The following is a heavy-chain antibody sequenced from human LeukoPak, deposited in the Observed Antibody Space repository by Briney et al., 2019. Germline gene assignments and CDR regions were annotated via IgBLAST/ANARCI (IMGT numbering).Heavy chain of an antibody. Sequence: PGGSLRLSCAASGFTVSSRYMSWVRQAPGKGLEWVSVIHGDGSTHYADSVKGRFTISRDNSKNTLYLQMNSLRAEDTAVYYCARGESSDCTCIDYWGQGTLVSVSS. V-gene: IGHV3-53*01. CDR2: IHGDGST. CDR1: GFTVSSRY. J-gene: IGHJ4*02. CDR3: ARGESSDCTCIDY. D-gene: IGHD2-21*02.